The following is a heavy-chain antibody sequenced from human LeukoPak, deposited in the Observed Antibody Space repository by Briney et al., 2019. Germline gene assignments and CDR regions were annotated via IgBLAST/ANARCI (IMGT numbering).Heavy chain of an antibody. V-gene: IGHV3-43*01. CDR1: GFTFDDYT. J-gene: IGHJ4*02. CDR2: ISWDGGST. CDR3: AKDHSDRDILARVYSYGYSYFDY. Sequence: GGSLRLSCAASGFTFDDYTMHWARQAPGKGLEWVSLISWDGGSTYYADSVKGQFTISRDNSKNSLYLQMNSLRTEDTALYYCAKDHSDRDILARVYSYGYSYFDYWGQGTLVTVSS. D-gene: IGHD5-18*01.